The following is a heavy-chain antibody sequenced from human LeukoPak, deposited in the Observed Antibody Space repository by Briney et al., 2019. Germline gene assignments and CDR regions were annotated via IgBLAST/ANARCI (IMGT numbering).Heavy chain of an antibody. Sequence: GESLQISCKGSGYGFTSYWIGWVRQMPGKGLEWMGIIYPGDSDTRYSPSFQGQVTISADKSISTAYLQWSSLKASDTAMYYCARSGYCSSTSCYDAFDIWGQGTKVTVSS. V-gene: IGHV5-51*01. J-gene: IGHJ3*02. CDR2: IYPGDSDT. D-gene: IGHD2-2*01. CDR1: GYGFTSYW. CDR3: ARSGYCSSTSCYDAFDI.